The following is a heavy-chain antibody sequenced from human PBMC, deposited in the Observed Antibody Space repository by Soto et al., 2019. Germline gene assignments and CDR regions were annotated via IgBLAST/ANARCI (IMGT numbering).Heavy chain of an antibody. CDR1: GCTIITYA. Sequence: GGSMSLPCSLSGCTIITYAGQLARPAPGKGLEYVASSSSNGDSTYYADSVKGRLTISRDNSKTTLYLQMRSRRAEDTALYYCVKDSYIDYCGQGRLVNVS. CDR3: VKDSYIDY. J-gene: IGHJ4*01. V-gene: IGHV3-64D*06. CDR2: SSSNGDST.